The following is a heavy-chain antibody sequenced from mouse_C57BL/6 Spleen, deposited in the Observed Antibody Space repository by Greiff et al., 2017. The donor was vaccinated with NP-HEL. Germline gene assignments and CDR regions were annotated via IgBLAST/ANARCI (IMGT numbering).Heavy chain of an antibody. J-gene: IGHJ3*01. CDR3: AIDSSGPFFAY. D-gene: IGHD3-2*02. V-gene: IGHV1-82*01. CDR1: GYAFSSSW. CDR2: IYPGDGDT. Sequence: QVQLQQSGPELVKPGASVKISCKASGYAFSSSWMNWVKQRPGKGLEWIGRIYPGDGDTNYNGKFKGKATLTADKSSSTAYLQLSSLTSEDSAVYFCAIDSSGPFFAYWGQGTLVTVSA.